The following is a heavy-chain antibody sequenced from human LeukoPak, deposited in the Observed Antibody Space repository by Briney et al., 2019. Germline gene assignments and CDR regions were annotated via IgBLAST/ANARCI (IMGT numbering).Heavy chain of an antibody. V-gene: IGHV4-31*03. CDR1: GGSISSAAYY. CDR2: IYFSGST. Sequence: SETLSLTCTVSGGSISSAAYYWSWIRQLPGKSLEWLGYIYFSGSTYYNPSLKSRITISVDTSKNQFSLKLSSVTVADTAVYYCARGDGYNLDYWGQGTLVTVSS. CDR3: ARGDGYNLDY. J-gene: IGHJ4*02. D-gene: IGHD5-24*01.